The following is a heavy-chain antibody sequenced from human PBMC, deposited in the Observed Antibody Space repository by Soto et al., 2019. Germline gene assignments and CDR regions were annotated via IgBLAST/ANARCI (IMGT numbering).Heavy chain of an antibody. Sequence: GASVKVSCKTSGDTFTNFGLNWVRQAPGQGLEWMGWIATYNSNKNYAQKFQGRLTLTTDTSTSTGYMELKSLEYDDTAVYYCARVLRGVVNWFDPWGQGTLVTVSS. D-gene: IGHD3-10*01. CDR1: GDTFTNFG. CDR2: IATYNSNK. V-gene: IGHV1-18*01. CDR3: ARVLRGVVNWFDP. J-gene: IGHJ5*02.